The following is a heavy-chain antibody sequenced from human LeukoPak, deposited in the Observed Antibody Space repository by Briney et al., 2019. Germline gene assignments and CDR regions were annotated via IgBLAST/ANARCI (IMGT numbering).Heavy chain of an antibody. J-gene: IGHJ3*02. Sequence: GASVKVSCKASGYTFTGYYMHWVRQAPGQGLEWMGWINPNGGGTNYAQKFQGRVTMTRDTSISTAYMELSRLRSDDTAVYYCARGAGYDILTGYYKEDAFDIWGQGTMVTVSS. CDR2: INPNGGGT. CDR3: ARGAGYDILTGYYKEDAFDI. CDR1: GYTFTGYY. V-gene: IGHV1-2*02. D-gene: IGHD3-9*01.